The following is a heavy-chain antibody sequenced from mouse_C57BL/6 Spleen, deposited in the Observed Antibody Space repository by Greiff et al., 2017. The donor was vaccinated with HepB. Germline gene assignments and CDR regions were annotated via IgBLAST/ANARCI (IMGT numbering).Heavy chain of an antibody. CDR3: ARYDYDGNYYAMDY. V-gene: IGHV1-19*01. CDR2: INPYNGGT. CDR1: GYTFTDYY. J-gene: IGHJ4*01. Sequence: EVQLQQSGPVLVKPGASVKMSCKASGYTFTDYYMNWVKQSHGKSLEWIGVINPYNGGTSYNQKFKGKATLTVDKSSSTAYMELNSLTSEDSAGYYCARYDYDGNYYAMDYWGQGTSVTVSS. D-gene: IGHD2-4*01.